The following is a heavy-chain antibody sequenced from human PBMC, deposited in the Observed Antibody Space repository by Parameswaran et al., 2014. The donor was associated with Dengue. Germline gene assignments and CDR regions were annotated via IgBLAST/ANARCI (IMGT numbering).Heavy chain of an antibody. CDR2: ICTSGST. CDR3: ARDLSGATLVPFDL. J-gene: IGHJ2*01. D-gene: IGHD1-26*01. Sequence: SETLSLTCTVSGGSISSGSYSWSWIRQPAGKGLEWIGRICTSGSTNYNPSLKSRVTISVDTSKNQFSLKLSSVTAADTAVYYCARDLSGATLVPFDLWGRGTLVTVSS. V-gene: IGHV4-61*02. CDR1: GGSISSGSYS.